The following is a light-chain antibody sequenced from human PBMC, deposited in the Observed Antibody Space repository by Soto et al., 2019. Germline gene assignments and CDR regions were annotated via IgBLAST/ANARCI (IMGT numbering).Light chain of an antibody. Sequence: DIQMTQSPSTLSASVGDRVTITCRASQSISSWLAWYQQKPGKAPKLLIYDASSLESGVPSMFSGSGSGTEFTLTISSLQPYDFATYYCQQYNSYSPFFGQGTKLEIK. CDR2: DAS. J-gene: IGKJ2*01. V-gene: IGKV1-5*01. CDR3: QQYNSYSPF. CDR1: QSISSW.